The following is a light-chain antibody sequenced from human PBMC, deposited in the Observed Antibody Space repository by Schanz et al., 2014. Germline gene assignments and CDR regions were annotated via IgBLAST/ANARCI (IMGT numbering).Light chain of an antibody. CDR1: SSNIGAGFD. CDR2: GDN. V-gene: IGLV1-40*01. Sequence: QSVLTQPPSVSGAPGQRVTISCTGSSSNIGAGFDVHWYQQLPETAPKLLISGDNNRPSGVPDRFSASKSGTSASLAITGLQAEDEGDYYCQSYDSSLSVWLFGGGTKLTVL. CDR3: QSYDSSLSVWL. J-gene: IGLJ3*02.